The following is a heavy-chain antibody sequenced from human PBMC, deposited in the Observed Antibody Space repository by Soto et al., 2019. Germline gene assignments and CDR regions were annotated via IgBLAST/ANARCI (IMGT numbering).Heavy chain of an antibody. CDR1: GFSFSIYA. J-gene: IGHJ4*02. V-gene: IGHV3-23*01. D-gene: IGHD3-10*01. CDR3: AKVDGSGTYNISPFDY. CDR2: ISGGSSNR. Sequence: GESLKISCSASGFSFSIYAMSWVRQAPGKGLEWVSSISGGSSNRYYADSVKGRFTVSRDNSKNMLFLQMNSLRAEDTAVYYCAKVDGSGTYNISPFDYWGQGILVTVSS.